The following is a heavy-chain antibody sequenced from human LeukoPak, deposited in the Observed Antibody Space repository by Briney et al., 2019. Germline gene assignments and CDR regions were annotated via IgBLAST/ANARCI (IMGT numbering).Heavy chain of an antibody. CDR3: ARDRGSYGYSWFDP. CDR2: IIPILRLA. D-gene: IGHD5-18*01. CDR1: GGTFSSYA. J-gene: IGHJ5*02. V-gene: IGHV1-69*04. Sequence: ASVKVSCKASGGTFSSYAISWVRQAPGRGLEWMGRIIPILRLANCAQKFQGRVTITADKSTSTAYMELSSLRSEDTAVYYCARDRGSYGYSWFDPWGQGTLVTVSS.